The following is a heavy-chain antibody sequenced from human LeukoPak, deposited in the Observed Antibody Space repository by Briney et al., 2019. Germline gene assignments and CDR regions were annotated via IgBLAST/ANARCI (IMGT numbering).Heavy chain of an antibody. Sequence: GGSLRLSCVVSGFTFSGNYMSWVRQAPGKGLEWVSVIYSGGSTYYADSVKGRFTISRDNSKNTLFLEMNSLRAEDTAVYYCARDSSGDYFDYWGQGTLVTVSS. CDR1: GFTFSGNY. D-gene: IGHD3-22*01. V-gene: IGHV3-66*02. J-gene: IGHJ4*02. CDR2: IYSGGST. CDR3: ARDSSGDYFDY.